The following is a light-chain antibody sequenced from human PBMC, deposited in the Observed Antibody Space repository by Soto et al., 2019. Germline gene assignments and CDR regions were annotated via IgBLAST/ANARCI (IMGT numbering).Light chain of an antibody. CDR1: QTVSGNY. V-gene: IGKV3-20*01. CDR2: GSS. J-gene: IGKJ2*01. CDR3: QQYGSSPPYT. Sequence: EIVLTQSPGILSLSPGERATLSCRASQTVSGNYLAWYQQKPGQSPRLLIYGSSDRATGIPDRFSGSESGTDFTLNINRVEPEDFAVYYCQQYGSSPPYTFGQGTTLEI.